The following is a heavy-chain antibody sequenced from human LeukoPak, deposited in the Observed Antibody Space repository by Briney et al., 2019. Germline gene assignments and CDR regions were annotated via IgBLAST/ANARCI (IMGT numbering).Heavy chain of an antibody. V-gene: IGHV1-2*02. D-gene: IGHD3-22*01. Sequence: ASVKVSCKASGYTFTGYYMHWVRQAPGQGLEWMGWINPNSSGRNYAQKFQGRVTMTRDTSISTAYMELSRLRSDDTAVYYCARDRVLSALNYYDSSGYYGGLNWFDPWGQGTLVTVSS. CDR2: INPNSSGR. CDR1: GYTFTGYY. J-gene: IGHJ5*02. CDR3: ARDRVLSALNYYDSSGYYGGLNWFDP.